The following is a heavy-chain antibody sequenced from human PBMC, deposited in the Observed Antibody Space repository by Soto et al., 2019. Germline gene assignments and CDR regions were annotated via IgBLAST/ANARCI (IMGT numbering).Heavy chain of an antibody. CDR2: IIPIFGTA. CDR1: GGTFSSYA. Sequence: SVKVSCKASGGTFSSYAISWVRQAPGQGLEWMGGIIPIFGTANYAQKFQGRVTITADESTSTAYMELSSLRSEDTAVYYCARIQYKRWLQQNDDYWGQGPLVTVSS. V-gene: IGHV1-69*13. D-gene: IGHD5-12*01. CDR3: ARIQYKRWLQQNDDY. J-gene: IGHJ4*02.